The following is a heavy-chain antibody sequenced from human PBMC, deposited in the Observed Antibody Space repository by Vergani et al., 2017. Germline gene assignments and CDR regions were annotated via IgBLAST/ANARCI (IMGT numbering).Heavy chain of an antibody. D-gene: IGHD4-11*01. V-gene: IGHV4-31*03. CDR2: IYYSGST. Sequence: QVQLQESGPGLVKPSQTLSLTCTVSGGSISSGGYYWSWIRQHPGKGLEWIGYIYYSGSTYYNPSLKSRVTISVDTSKNQFSLKLSSVTAADTAVYYCAREPRFGHLNDYIFPIDVWGKGTTVTVSS. J-gene: IGHJ6*03. CDR3: AREPRFGHLNDYIFPIDV. CDR1: GGSISSGGYY.